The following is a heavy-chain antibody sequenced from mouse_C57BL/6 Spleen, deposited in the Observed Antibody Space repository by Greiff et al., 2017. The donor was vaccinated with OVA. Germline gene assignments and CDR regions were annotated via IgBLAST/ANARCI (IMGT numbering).Heavy chain of an antibody. Sequence: VQLQQSGAELAKPGASVKLSCKASGYTFTSYWMHWVKQRPGQGLEWIGYINPSSGYTKYNQKFKDKATLTADKSSSTAYMQLSSLTYEDSAVYYCARSGIYYYGSSYFYYAMDYWGQGTSVTVSS. J-gene: IGHJ4*01. CDR1: GYTFTSYW. D-gene: IGHD1-1*01. V-gene: IGHV1-7*01. CDR3: ARSGIYYYGSSYFYYAMDY. CDR2: INPSSGYT.